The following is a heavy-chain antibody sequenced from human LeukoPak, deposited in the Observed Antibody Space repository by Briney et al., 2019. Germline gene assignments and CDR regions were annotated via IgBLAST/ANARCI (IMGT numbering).Heavy chain of an antibody. CDR3: ARDKSTYYYDSSGIDY. J-gene: IGHJ4*02. Sequence: SQTLSLTCTVSGGSISSGSYYWSWIRQPAGKGLEWIGRIYTSGSTNYNPSLKSRVTISVDTSKNQFSLKLSSVTDADTAVYYCARDKSTYYYDSSGIDYWGQGTLVTVSS. CDR1: GGSISSGSYY. D-gene: IGHD3-22*01. CDR2: IYTSGST. V-gene: IGHV4-61*02.